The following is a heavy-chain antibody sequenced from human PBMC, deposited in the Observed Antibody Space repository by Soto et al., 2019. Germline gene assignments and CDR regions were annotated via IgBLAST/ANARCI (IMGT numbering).Heavy chain of an antibody. V-gene: IGHV1-69*12. CDR2: IIPIFGTA. Sequence: QVQLVQSGAEVKKPGSSVKVSCKASGGTFSNYAISWVRQAPGQGLEWMGGIIPIFGTANYAQKFQGRVTITADESMSTAYMELSSLISEDTAVYYCARVPGYSYESWVDPWGQGTLVTVSS. CDR1: GGTFSNYA. D-gene: IGHD5-18*01. CDR3: ARVPGYSYESWVDP. J-gene: IGHJ5*02.